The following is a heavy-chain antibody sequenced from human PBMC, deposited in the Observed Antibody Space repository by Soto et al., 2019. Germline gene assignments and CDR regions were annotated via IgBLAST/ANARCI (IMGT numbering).Heavy chain of an antibody. CDR2: IWYDGSNK. CDR1: GFTFSSYG. J-gene: IGHJ6*02. D-gene: IGHD6-19*01. V-gene: IGHV3-33*01. Sequence: ESGGGVVPPGRSLRLSCAASGFTFSSYGMHWVRQAPGKGLEWVAVIWYDGSNKYYADSVKGRFTISRDNSKNTLYLQMNSLRAEDTAVYYCATPAVAGQRYYYYSYGMDVWGQGTTVTVSS. CDR3: ATPAVAGQRYYYYSYGMDV.